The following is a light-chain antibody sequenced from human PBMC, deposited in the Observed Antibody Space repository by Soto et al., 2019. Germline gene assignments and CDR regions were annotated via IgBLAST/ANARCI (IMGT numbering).Light chain of an antibody. CDR1: PSLLHTDGKTY. Sequence: DVVMTQTPLSLSVTPGQPASISCKSSPSLLHTDGKTYLYWYLQKPGHPPQLLIYEVFNRFSGVPDRFSGSGSGTDFTRKISRVEAEDVGTYYWMQPIQALLTFGGGTKVEI. CDR2: EVF. J-gene: IGKJ4*01. V-gene: IGKV2D-29*01. CDR3: MQPIQALLT.